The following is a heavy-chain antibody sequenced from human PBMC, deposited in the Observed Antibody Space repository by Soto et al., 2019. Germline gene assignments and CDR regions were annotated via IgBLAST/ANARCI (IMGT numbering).Heavy chain of an antibody. Sequence: GGSLRLSCEGSEFTVSSCAMGWVRQAPGKGLEWVSDIIDSGASTYYADSVKGRFTISRDNSKSTLYLQMVSLRAEDTAVYYCAKGEKFQPRGGSDYWGQGTLVTVSS. J-gene: IGHJ4*02. CDR1: EFTVSSCA. V-gene: IGHV3-23*01. CDR2: IIDSGAST. CDR3: AKGEKFQPRGGSDY. D-gene: IGHD2-2*01.